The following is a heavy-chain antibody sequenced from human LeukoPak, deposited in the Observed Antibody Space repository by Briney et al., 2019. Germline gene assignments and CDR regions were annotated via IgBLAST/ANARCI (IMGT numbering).Heavy chain of an antibody. CDR1: GGSISSYY. J-gene: IGHJ4*02. D-gene: IGHD6-6*01. CDR2: IYYSGST. CDR3: ARDPEGQLAFDY. V-gene: IGHV4-59*01. Sequence: SETLSLTCTVSGGSISSYYWSWIRQPPGKGLEWIGYIYYSGSTNYNPSLKSRVTISVDTSKNQFSLKLSSVTAADTAVYYCARDPEGQLAFDYWGQGTLVTVSS.